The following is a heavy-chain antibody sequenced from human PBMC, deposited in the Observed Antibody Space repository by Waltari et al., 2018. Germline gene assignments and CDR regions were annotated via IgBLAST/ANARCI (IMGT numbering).Heavy chain of an antibody. CDR3: ATDLPDFGAGEFDY. D-gene: IGHD3-16*01. J-gene: IGHJ4*02. Sequence: EVQLVESGGSLVHRGGSLRLSCAASGFPFSTTWLSWVRQAPGKGLEWVGLTKSKADGGTTDYAAPVKGRFTISRDDSTKTFYLQMDSLKTEDTAMYYCATDLPDFGAGEFDYWGQGTLVTVSS. CDR1: GFPFSTTW. CDR2: TKSKADGGTT. V-gene: IGHV3-15*01.